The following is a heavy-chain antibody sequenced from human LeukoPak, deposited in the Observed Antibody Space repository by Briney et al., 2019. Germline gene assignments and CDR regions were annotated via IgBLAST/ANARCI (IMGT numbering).Heavy chain of an antibody. CDR3: ARALMTTVTTQGY. J-gene: IGHJ4*02. CDR1: GYTFTGYY. CDR2: INPNSGGT. Sequence: ASVKVSCKASGYTFTGYYMHWVRQAPGQGLEWMGWINPNSGGTNYAQKFQGRVTMTRDTSISTAYMELSRLRSDDTAVYYCARALMTTVTTQGYWGQGTLVTVSS. V-gene: IGHV1-2*02. D-gene: IGHD4-17*01.